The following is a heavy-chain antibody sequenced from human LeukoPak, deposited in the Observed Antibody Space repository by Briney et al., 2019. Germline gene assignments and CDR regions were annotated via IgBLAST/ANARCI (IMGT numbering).Heavy chain of an antibody. CDR1: RYSFTGYF. CDR3: ARRFYYAMDV. CDR2: INPNSGDT. J-gene: IGHJ6*02. Sequence: ASVKVSCKASRYSFTGYFMQWVRQAPGQGLEWMGWINPNSGDTNYAQKFQGRVTMTRDTSISTAYMELSRLRSDDAAVYYCARRFYYAMDVWGQGTTVTVSS. D-gene: IGHD3-16*01. V-gene: IGHV1-2*02.